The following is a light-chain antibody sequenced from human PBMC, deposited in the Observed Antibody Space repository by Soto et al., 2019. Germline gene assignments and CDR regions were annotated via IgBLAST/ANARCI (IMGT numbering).Light chain of an antibody. V-gene: IGLV1-40*01. Sequence: QSVLTQPPSVSGAPGQRVTISCTGNSSNIGAGYDVHWYQQLPETAPRLLIFAYNNRASGVPDRFSGSKSGTSASLAITGLQAEDEADYYCQSYDNSLSYVFGPGTKLTVL. CDR1: SSNIGAGYD. CDR2: AYN. CDR3: QSYDNSLSYV. J-gene: IGLJ1*01.